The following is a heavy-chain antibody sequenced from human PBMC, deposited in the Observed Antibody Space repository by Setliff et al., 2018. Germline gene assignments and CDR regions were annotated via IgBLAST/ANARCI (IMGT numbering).Heavy chain of an antibody. V-gene: IGHV3-9*01. Sequence: PGGSLRLSCSASGFTFDDYAMHWVRQAPGKGLEWVSSISWNSGSVDYADSVKGRFTISRDSDKNSLFLHVDSLKTDDTAFYYCAKGSGSYYGLFDYWGRGTLVTVSS. CDR1: GFTFDDYA. CDR2: ISWNSGSV. D-gene: IGHD3-10*01. J-gene: IGHJ4*02. CDR3: AKGSGSYYGLFDY.